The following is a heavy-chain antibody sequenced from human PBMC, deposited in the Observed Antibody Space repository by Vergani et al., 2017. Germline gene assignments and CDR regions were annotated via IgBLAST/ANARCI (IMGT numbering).Heavy chain of an antibody. CDR3: AKDRDRFFDY. J-gene: IGHJ4*02. D-gene: IGHD3-3*01. CDR2: ISSSSSYI. V-gene: IGHV3-21*01. CDR1: GFTFSSYS. Sequence: EVQLLESGGDLVQPGGSLRLSCAASGFTFSSYSMNWVRQAPGKGLEWVSSISSSSSYIYYADSVKGRFTISRDNAKNSLYLQMNSLRAEDTAVYYCAKDRDRFFDYWGQGTLVTVSS.